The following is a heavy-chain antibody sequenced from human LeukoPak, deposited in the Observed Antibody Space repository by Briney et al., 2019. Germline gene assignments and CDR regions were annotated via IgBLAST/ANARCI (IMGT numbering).Heavy chain of an antibody. CDR3: ARGARSGTPWFY. Sequence: SETLSLTCAVYGGSFSDYYWSWIRQPPGKGLEWIGEINHSGSTNYNPSLKSRVTISVDTSKNQFSLKLSSVTAADTAVYYCARGARSGTPWFYWGQGTLVTVSS. V-gene: IGHV4-34*01. J-gene: IGHJ4*02. D-gene: IGHD2-2*01. CDR1: GGSFSDYY. CDR2: INHSGST.